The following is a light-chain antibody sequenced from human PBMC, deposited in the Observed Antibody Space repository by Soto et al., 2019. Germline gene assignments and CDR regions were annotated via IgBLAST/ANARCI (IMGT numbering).Light chain of an antibody. CDR2: GAS. Sequence: DIQMTQSPSSLSASVGDRVTITCRASQSINKYINWYQQKPGKAPNLLINGASSLQSGVPSRFSGSGSGTDFTLTISSLQPEDFAAYYCQQSYDMPWTFGQGTKVDIK. J-gene: IGKJ1*01. V-gene: IGKV1-39*01. CDR3: QQSYDMPWT. CDR1: QSINKY.